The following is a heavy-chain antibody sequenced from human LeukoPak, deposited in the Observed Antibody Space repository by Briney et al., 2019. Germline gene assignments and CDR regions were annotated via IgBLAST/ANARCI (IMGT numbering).Heavy chain of an antibody. J-gene: IGHJ4*02. CDR2: MNPNSGNT. V-gene: IGHV1-8*02. Sequence: ASVKVSCKASGYTFTSYGINWVRQATGQGLEWMGWMNPNSGNTGYAQKFQGRVTMTRNTSISTAYMELSSLRSEDTAVYYCARESGQSVTGVSAGFDYWGQGTLVTVSS. CDR3: ARESGQSVTGVSAGFDY. CDR1: GYTFTSYG. D-gene: IGHD4-17*01.